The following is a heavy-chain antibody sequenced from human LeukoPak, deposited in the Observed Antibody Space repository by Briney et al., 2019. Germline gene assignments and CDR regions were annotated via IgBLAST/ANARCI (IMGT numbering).Heavy chain of an antibody. J-gene: IGHJ4*02. CDR1: GGSISSGAYY. D-gene: IGHD1-1*01. CDR2: IYNGGST. V-gene: IGHV4-31*03. CDR3: ASRTATAEVDY. Sequence: PSETLSLTCIVSGGSISSGAYYWSWTRQHPEKGLEWIGYIYNGGSTYYNPSLKSRVTISVDTSKNQFSLKLSSVTAADTAVYYCASRTATAEVDYWGQGTLVTVSS.